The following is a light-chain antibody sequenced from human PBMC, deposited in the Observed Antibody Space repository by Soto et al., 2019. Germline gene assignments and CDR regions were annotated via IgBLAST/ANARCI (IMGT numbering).Light chain of an antibody. CDR2: AAS. CDR1: QGISSY. Sequence: ILLTQSPSSLSASVGDRVTITCRASQGISSYLAWYQQKPGKAPKLLIYAASTLQSGVPSRFSGSVSGTDFTLTISSLQPEDFATYYCQQLNDYPITFGQGTRLEIK. J-gene: IGKJ5*01. CDR3: QQLNDYPIT. V-gene: IGKV1-9*01.